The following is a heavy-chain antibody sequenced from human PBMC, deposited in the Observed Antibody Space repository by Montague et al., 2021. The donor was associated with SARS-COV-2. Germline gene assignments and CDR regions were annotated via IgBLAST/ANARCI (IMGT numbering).Heavy chain of an antibody. V-gene: IGHV4-59*12. CDR1: GDSISSYY. Sequence: SETLSLTCEVSGDSISSYYWSWIRQSPGKGLEWIGYVHYTGSTEYNPSLETRVTLSLDTPRNHFSLKLSSVTAADTAVYYCARGPFLRFLELPMGFKKPGWFDPWGQGTLVTVSS. J-gene: IGHJ5*02. CDR3: ARGPFLRFLELPMGFKKPGWFDP. CDR2: VHYTGST. D-gene: IGHD3-3*01.